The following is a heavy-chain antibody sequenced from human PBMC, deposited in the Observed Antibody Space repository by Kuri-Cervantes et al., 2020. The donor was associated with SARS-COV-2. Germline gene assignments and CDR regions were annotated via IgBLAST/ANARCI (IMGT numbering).Heavy chain of an antibody. Sequence: ASVKVSCKASGYTFTSYYIHWVRQAPGQGLEWMGWINPNSGGTNYAQKFQGWVTMTRDTSISTAHMELSRLRSDDTDVYYCARGGADGYGTAANVGIVALDYWGQGTLVTVSS. CDR3: ARGGADGYGTAANVGIVALDY. V-gene: IGHV1-2*04. J-gene: IGHJ4*02. D-gene: IGHD5-12*01. CDR1: GYTFTSYY. CDR2: INPNSGGT.